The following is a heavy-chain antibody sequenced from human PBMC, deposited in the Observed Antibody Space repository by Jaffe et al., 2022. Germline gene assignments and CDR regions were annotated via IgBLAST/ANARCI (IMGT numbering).Heavy chain of an antibody. Sequence: QVQLVESGGGLVKPGGSLRLSCAASGFTFSDYYMSWIRQAPGKGLDWLSYISGSSGDINYADSVRGRFTVSRDNAKNTLYLQMDILRAEDTAVYYCVKDILAPGDFHYFDKWGQGTLVTVSS. CDR2: ISGSSGDI. V-gene: IGHV3-11*05. D-gene: IGHD2-21*01. J-gene: IGHJ4*02. CDR3: VKDILAPGDFHYFDK. CDR1: GFTFSDYY.